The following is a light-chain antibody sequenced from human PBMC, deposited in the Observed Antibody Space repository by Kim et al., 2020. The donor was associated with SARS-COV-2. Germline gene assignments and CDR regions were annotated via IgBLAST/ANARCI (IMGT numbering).Light chain of an antibody. J-gene: IGLJ3*02. CDR2: DVN. CDR3: GSYAGGDTYMV. V-gene: IGLV2-11*01. Sequence: SVTISCTGTSSDVGGYNYVAWYQQHPGKGPKLMIHDVNKRPSGVSNRFSGSKSGNTASLTISGLQAEDEADYFCGSYAGGDTYMVFGGGTQLTVL. CDR1: SSDVGGYNY.